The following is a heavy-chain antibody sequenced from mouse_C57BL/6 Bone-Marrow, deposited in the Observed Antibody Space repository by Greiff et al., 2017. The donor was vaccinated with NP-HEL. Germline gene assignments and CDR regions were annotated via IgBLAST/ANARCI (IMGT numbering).Heavy chain of an antibody. CDR2: LDPSDSYT. CDR1: GYTFTSYW. V-gene: IGHV1-69*01. Sequence: QVQLQQPGAELVMPGASVKLSCKASGYTFTSYWMHWVKQRPGQGLEWIGELDPSDSYTNYNQKFKGKSTLTVDKSSSTAYMQLSSLTSEDSAVYYGARGKGGSYYWYFDVWGTGTTVTVSS. J-gene: IGHJ1*03. CDR3: ARGKGGSYYWYFDV.